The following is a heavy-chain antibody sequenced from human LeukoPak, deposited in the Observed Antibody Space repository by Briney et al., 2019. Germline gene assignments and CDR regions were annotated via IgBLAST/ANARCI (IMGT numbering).Heavy chain of an antibody. V-gene: IGHV4-4*07. CDR2: IYTSGST. Sequence: ETLSLTCTVSGGSISSYYWSWIRQPAGKGLEWIGRIYTSGSTNYNPSLKSRVTMSVDTSKNQFSLKLSSVTAADTAVYYCARDGYWYSTYYYYMDVWGKGTTVTISS. J-gene: IGHJ6*03. CDR3: ARDGYWYSTYYYYMDV. D-gene: IGHD2-8*02. CDR1: GGSISSYY.